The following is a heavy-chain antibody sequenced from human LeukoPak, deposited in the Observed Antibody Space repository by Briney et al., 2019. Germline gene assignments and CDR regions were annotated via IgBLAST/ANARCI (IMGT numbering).Heavy chain of an antibody. CDR2: ISVGSSTM. J-gene: IGHJ6*04. V-gene: IGHV3-48*01. CDR3: ARDQNRGSDV. CDR1: GFTFSTYT. Sequence: GGSLRLSCAASGFTFSTYTMNWVRQAPGKGLEWVSYISVGSSTMYHADSVKGRFTVSRDNAKNSVYLQMNSLRAEDTAVYYCARDQNRGSDVWGKGTTVTVSS. D-gene: IGHD3-10*01.